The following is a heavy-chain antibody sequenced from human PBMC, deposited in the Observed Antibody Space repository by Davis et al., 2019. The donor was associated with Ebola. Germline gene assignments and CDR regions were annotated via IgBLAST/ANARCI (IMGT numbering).Heavy chain of an antibody. CDR2: ISGSGGST. Sequence: GESLKISCTDSVITFSSYAMTWVRQAPGKGLEWVSAISGSGGSTYYADSVKGRFTISRDNSKNTLYLQMNSLRAEDTAVYYCAKDLRTVKSSLGDYWGQGTLVTVSS. V-gene: IGHV3-23*01. CDR3: AKDLRTVKSSLGDY. CDR1: VITFSSYA. J-gene: IGHJ4*02. D-gene: IGHD6-13*01.